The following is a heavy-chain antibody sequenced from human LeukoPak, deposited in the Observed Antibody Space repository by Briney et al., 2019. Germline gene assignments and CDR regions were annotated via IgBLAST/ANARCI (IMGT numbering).Heavy chain of an antibody. Sequence: PGGSLRLSCAASGFTFSSYSMNWVRQAPGKGLEWVSSISSSSSYIYYADSVKGRFTISRDNAKNSLYLQMNSLRAEDTAVYYCAREDGGNSGEAFDIWGQGTMVTVSS. J-gene: IGHJ3*02. CDR1: GFTFSSYS. CDR2: ISSSSSYI. D-gene: IGHD4-23*01. V-gene: IGHV3-21*01. CDR3: AREDGGNSGEAFDI.